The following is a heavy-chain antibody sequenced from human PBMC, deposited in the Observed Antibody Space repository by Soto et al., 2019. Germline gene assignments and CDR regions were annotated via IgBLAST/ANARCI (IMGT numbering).Heavy chain of an antibody. CDR2: MSYDGSRQ. CDR1: GFTLSGND. CDR3: ARGGWYASWSSSDC. D-gene: IGHD2-2*01. J-gene: IGHJ4*02. V-gene: IGHV3-30*03. Sequence: QVQLVESGGGVVQPGRSLRLSCAASGFTLSGNDMHWVRQAPGKGPEWVAVMSYDGSRQYYADSVKGRFTIARDTSKSTIYLQMNSLRTEDTAVYFWARGGWYASWSSSDCWGQGTLVTVSS.